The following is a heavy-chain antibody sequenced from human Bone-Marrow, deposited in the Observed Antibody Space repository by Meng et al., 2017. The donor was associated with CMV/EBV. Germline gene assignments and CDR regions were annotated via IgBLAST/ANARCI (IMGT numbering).Heavy chain of an antibody. CDR2: INWSGVRT. CDR1: GFTFDDYG. CDR3: ARDLSSGYDFWSGSPLYGMDV. J-gene: IGHJ6*02. D-gene: IGHD3-3*01. V-gene: IGHV3-20*04. Sequence: GESLKISCAASGFTFDDYGMSWVRQAPGKGLEWVSGINWSGVRTGYADSVKGRFTISRDNAKNSLYLQMNSLRAEDTAVYYCARDLSSGYDFWSGSPLYGMDVWGQGTTVTVSS.